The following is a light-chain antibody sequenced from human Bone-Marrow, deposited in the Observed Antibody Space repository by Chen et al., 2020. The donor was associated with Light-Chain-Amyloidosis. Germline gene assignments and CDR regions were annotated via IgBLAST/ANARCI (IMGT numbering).Light chain of an antibody. CDR3: QQYNNWPPLT. CDR1: HSVSSN. CDR2: GAS. J-gene: IGKJ4*01. Sequence: EIVMTQSPATLSVSPGERATLSCRASHSVSSNLAWYQQKTGHAPRLLIYGASTRATGIPARFSGSGSGTEFTLTISSLQSKDFAVYYCQQYNNWPPLTFGGGTKVEIK. V-gene: IGKV3-15*01.